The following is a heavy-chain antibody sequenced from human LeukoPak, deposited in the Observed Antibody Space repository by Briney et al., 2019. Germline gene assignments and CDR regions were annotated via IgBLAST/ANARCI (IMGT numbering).Heavy chain of an antibody. CDR3: AREAEWLSLDY. Sequence: SETLSLTCTVSGYSISSGYYWGWIRQPPGKGLEWIGRIYTSGSSNYNPSLKSRVTISIDTSKNQFSLKLSSVTAADTAVYYCAREAEWLSLDYWGQGTLVTVSS. CDR1: GYSISSGYY. J-gene: IGHJ4*02. CDR2: IYTSGSS. D-gene: IGHD3-3*01. V-gene: IGHV4-38-2*02.